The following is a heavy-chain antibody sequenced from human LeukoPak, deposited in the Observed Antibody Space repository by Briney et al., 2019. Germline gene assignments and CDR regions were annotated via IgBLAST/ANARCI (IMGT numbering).Heavy chain of an antibody. Sequence: GASVKVSCKASGYAFTSYGISWVRQAPGQGLEWMGWISAYNGNTNYAQKLQGRVTMTTDTSTSTAYMELRSLRSDDTAVYYCARSYSNYPWRDYYYYMDVWGKGTTVTVSS. CDR2: ISAYNGNT. V-gene: IGHV1-18*01. CDR3: ARSYSNYPWRDYYYYMDV. D-gene: IGHD4-11*01. J-gene: IGHJ6*03. CDR1: GYAFTSYG.